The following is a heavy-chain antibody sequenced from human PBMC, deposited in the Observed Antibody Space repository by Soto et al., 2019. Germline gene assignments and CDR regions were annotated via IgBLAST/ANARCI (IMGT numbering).Heavy chain of an antibody. Sequence: SETLSLTCTVSGASITNGCYYWTWIRQHPGKGLEWIGEINHSGSTNYNPSLKSRVTISVDTSKNQFSLKLSSVTAADTAVYYCARGYSSTSMSPYYYYYMDVWGKGTTVTVSS. CDR2: INHSGST. CDR1: GASITNGCYY. CDR3: ARGYSSTSMSPYYYYYMDV. V-gene: IGHV4-31*03. D-gene: IGHD2-2*01. J-gene: IGHJ6*03.